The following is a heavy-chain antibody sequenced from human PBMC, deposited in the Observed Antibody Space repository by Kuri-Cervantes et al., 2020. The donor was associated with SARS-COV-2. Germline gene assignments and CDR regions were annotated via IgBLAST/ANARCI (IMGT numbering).Heavy chain of an antibody. D-gene: IGHD3-10*01. J-gene: IGHJ4*02. V-gene: IGHV3-23*01. Sequence: GGSLRLSCAASGFTFSSYAMSWVRQAPGKGLEWVSAISGSGGSTYYADSVKGRFTISRDNAKNTLYLQMNSLRAEDTAVYYCARVVGIRGYFDYWGQGTLVTVSS. CDR1: GFTFSSYA. CDR2: ISGSGGST. CDR3: ARVVGIRGYFDY.